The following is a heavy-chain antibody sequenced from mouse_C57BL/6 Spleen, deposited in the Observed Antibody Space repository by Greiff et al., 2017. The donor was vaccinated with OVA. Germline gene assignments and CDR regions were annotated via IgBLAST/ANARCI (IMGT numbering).Heavy chain of an antibody. V-gene: IGHV1-15*01. J-gene: IGHJ2*01. D-gene: IGHD4-1*01. CDR1: GYTFTDYE. Sequence: QVHVKQSGAELVRPGASVTLSCKASGYTFTDYEMHWVKQTPVHGLEWIGAIDPETGGTAYNQKFKGKAILTADKSSSTAYMELRSLTSEDSAVYYCTSDWDVDFDYWGQGTTLTVSS. CDR3: TSDWDVDFDY. CDR2: IDPETGGT.